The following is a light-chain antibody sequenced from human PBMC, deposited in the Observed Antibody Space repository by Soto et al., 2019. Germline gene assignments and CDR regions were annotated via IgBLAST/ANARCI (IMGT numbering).Light chain of an antibody. V-gene: IGKV4-1*01. Sequence: DIVMTQSPDSLAVSLGERATINCKSSQSFLYSSNNKNYLAWYQQKSGQPPKVLIYWASTRESGVPDRFSGSGSGTDFTLTISSLQAEDGAVYYCQQYYTSPWTFGQGTKVEIK. J-gene: IGKJ1*01. CDR3: QQYYTSPWT. CDR1: QSFLYSSNNKNY. CDR2: WAS.